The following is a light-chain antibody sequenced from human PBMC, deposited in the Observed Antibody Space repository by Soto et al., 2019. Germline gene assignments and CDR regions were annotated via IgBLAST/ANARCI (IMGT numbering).Light chain of an antibody. V-gene: IGKV3-15*01. Sequence: EILITQSPATLSASPGERATLSCRASHSVRSYLALYQQKPGQAPTMLIYGTSSRVDGIPARFSGSGCGREVTLLISSMQYEDFSAYYYQQYNNWPPGTFGQGTKVDI. CDR2: GTS. CDR3: QQYNNWPPGT. CDR1: HSVRSY. J-gene: IGKJ1*01.